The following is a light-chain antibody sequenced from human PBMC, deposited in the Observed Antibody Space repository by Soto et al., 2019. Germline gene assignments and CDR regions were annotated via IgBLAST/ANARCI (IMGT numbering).Light chain of an antibody. J-gene: IGLJ1*01. V-gene: IGLV2-14*03. CDR2: DVS. Sequence: QSALTQPASVSGSPGQSITISCTGTSTDVGAYNYVSWYQHHPDKAPELLLYDVSDRPSGVSDRFSGSKSGNTASLTISRLQAEDEADYYCSSYAGSNVHYVFGTGTKVTVL. CDR1: STDVGAYNY. CDR3: SSYAGSNVHYV.